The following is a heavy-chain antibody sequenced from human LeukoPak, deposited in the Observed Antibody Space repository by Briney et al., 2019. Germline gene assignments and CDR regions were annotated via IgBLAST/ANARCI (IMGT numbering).Heavy chain of an antibody. D-gene: IGHD6-13*01. V-gene: IGHV3-64*01. CDR1: GFTFSSYA. CDR3: AREGIAAADPEPYYFDY. J-gene: IGHJ4*02. Sequence: GGSLGLSCAASGFTFSSYAMHWVRQAPGKGLEYVSAISSNGGSTYYANSVKGRFTISRDNSKNTLYLQMGSLRAEDMAVYYCAREGIAAADPEPYYFDYWDQGTLVTVSS. CDR2: ISSNGGST.